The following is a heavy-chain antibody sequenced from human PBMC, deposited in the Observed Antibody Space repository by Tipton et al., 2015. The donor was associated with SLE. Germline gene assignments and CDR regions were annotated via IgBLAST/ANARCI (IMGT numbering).Heavy chain of an antibody. D-gene: IGHD3-22*01. J-gene: IGHJ3*02. CDR3: AGGPYYYDSSGYYKAFDI. CDR2: IYYSGST. Sequence: LRLSCTVSGGSISSYYWSWIRQPPGKGLEWIGSIYYSGSTNYNPSLKSRVTISVDTAKNQFSLKLSSVTAADTAVYYCAGGPYYYDSSGYYKAFDIWGQGTMVTVSS. V-gene: IGHV4-59*01. CDR1: GGSISSYY.